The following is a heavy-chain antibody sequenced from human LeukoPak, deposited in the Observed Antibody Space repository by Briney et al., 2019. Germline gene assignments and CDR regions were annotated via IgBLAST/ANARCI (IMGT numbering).Heavy chain of an antibody. J-gene: IGHJ4*02. Sequence: ASVKVSCKASGYTFTSYDINWVRQATGQGLEWMGWMNPNGGNTGYAQKFQGRVTMTRDTSISTAYMELSRLRSDDTAVYYCARDQSGSSWTPSTFDYWGQETLVTVSS. D-gene: IGHD6-13*01. CDR1: GYTFTSYD. CDR2: MNPNGGNT. CDR3: ARDQSGSSWTPSTFDY. V-gene: IGHV1-8*01.